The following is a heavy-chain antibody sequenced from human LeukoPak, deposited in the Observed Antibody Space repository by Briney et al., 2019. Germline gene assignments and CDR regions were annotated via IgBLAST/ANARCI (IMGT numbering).Heavy chain of an antibody. D-gene: IGHD2-2*02. CDR1: GYTFTSYA. V-gene: IGHV1-69*04. CDR3: ARGARTSYCSSTSCYKGWFDP. Sequence: GASVKVSCKASGYTFTSYAISWVRQAPGQGLEWMGRIIPILGIANYAQKFQGRVTITADKSTSTAYMELSSLRSEDTAVYYCARGARTSYCSSTSCYKGWFDPWGQGTLVTVSS. CDR2: IIPILGIA. J-gene: IGHJ5*02.